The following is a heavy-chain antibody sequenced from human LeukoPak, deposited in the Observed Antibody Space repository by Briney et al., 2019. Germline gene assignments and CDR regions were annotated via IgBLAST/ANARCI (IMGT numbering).Heavy chain of an antibody. CDR2: ISAYNGNT. CDR3: ARDPLYCSGGSCYAVSYYYYGMDV. J-gene: IGHJ6*04. D-gene: IGHD2-15*01. V-gene: IGHV1-18*04. CDR1: GYTFNSYG. Sequence: ASVKVSCKASGYTFNSYGISWVRQAPGQGLEWMGWISAYNGNTNYAQKLQGRVTMTTDTSTSTAYMELRSLRSDDTAVYYCARDPLYCSGGSCYAVSYYYYGMDVWGKGTTVTVSS.